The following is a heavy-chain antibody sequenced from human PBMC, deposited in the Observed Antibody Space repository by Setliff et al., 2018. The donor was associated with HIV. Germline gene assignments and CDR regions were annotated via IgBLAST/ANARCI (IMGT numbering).Heavy chain of an antibody. CDR2: TNPMLGTP. CDR3: ATRIRDGHRGYGYFDF. CDR1: GGTFISYA. D-gene: IGHD5-12*01. V-gene: IGHV1-69*10. J-gene: IGHJ4*02. Sequence: GASVKVSCKASGGTFISYAIGWVRQAPGQGLEWMGGTNPMLGTPNYAQKFQGRVTTTEDTSTDTAYMELSSLRPEDTAVYYGATRIRDGHRGYGYFDFGGQGTLVTVSS.